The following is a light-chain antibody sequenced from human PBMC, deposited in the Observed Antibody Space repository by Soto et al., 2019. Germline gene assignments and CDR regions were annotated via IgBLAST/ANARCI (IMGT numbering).Light chain of an antibody. V-gene: IGKV1-27*01. CDR2: SAS. CDR1: QGIGNS. J-gene: IGKJ5*01. CDR3: QKYNTVPAT. Sequence: DIQMTQSPPSLSASVGDRVTITCRASQGIGNSLAWYQQKPGTVPNLLIYSASTGQSGVPSRFSGSGSGTDFTLTISSLQPEDVAAYYCQKYNTVPATFGQGTRLEIK.